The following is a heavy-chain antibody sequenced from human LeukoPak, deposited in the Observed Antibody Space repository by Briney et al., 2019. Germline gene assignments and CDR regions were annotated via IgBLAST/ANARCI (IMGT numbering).Heavy chain of an antibody. CDR2: IIPILGIA. CDR3: ARRSSALDAFDI. V-gene: IGHV1-69*02. Sequence: ASVKVSCKPPGGTFSSYTISWVRQAPGQGLEWMGRIIPILGIANYAQKFQGRVTITADKSTSTAYMELSSLRSEDTAVYYCARRSSALDAFDIWGQGTMVTVSS. CDR1: GGTFSSYT. D-gene: IGHD6-25*01. J-gene: IGHJ3*02.